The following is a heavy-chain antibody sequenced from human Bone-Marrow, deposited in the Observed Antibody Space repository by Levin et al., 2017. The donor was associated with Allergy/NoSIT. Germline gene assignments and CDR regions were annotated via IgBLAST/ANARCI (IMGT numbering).Heavy chain of an antibody. CDR1: GYTFTSYG. V-gene: IGHV1-18*01. CDR2: ISAYNGNT. J-gene: IGHJ4*02. CDR3: ARELRYGGNPARGYFDY. Sequence: ASVKVSCKASGYTFTSYGISWVRQAPGQGLEWMGWISAYNGNTNYAQKLQGRVTMTTDTSTSTAYMELRSLRSDDTAVYYCARELRYGGNPARGYFDYWGQGTLVTVSS. D-gene: IGHD4-23*01.